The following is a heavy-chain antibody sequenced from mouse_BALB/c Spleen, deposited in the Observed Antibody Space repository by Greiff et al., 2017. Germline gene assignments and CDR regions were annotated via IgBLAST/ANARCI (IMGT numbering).Heavy chain of an antibody. Sequence: EVQRVESGGGLVQPGGSRKLSCAASGFTFSSFGMHWVRQAPEKGLEWVAYISSGSSTIYYADTVKGRFTISRDNPKNTLFLQMTSLRAEDTAMYDCARRGPYFDVWGAGTTVTVSS. V-gene: IGHV5-17*02. CDR3: ARRGPYFDV. D-gene: IGHD3-3*01. CDR1: GFTFSSFG. CDR2: ISSGSSTI. J-gene: IGHJ1*01.